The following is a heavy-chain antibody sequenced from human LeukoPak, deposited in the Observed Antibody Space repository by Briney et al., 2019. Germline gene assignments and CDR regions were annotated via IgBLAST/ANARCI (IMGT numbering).Heavy chain of an antibody. Sequence: ASVKVSCKASGYTFTSYYMHWVRQAPGQGLEWMGIINPSGGSTSYAQKFQGRVTMTRDMSTSTVYMELSSLRSEDTAVYYCAMQRDGYHVSHDWYFDLWGRGTLVTVSS. V-gene: IGHV1-46*01. J-gene: IGHJ2*01. D-gene: IGHD5-24*01. CDR3: AMQRDGYHVSHDWYFDL. CDR2: INPSGGST. CDR1: GYTFTSYY.